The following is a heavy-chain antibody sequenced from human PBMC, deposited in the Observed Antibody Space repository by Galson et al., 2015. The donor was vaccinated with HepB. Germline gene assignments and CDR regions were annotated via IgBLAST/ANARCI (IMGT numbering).Heavy chain of an antibody. V-gene: IGHV1-46*03. CDR2: INPSGGST. J-gene: IGHJ4*02. CDR3: ARVVGGSYLSQLLYFDY. Sequence: SVKVSCKASGYTFTSYYMHWVRQAPGQGLEWMGIINPSGGSTSYAQKFQGRVTMTRDTSTSTVYMELSSLRSEDTALYYCARVVGGSYLSQLLYFDYWGQGTLVTVSS. CDR1: GYTFTSYY. D-gene: IGHD1-26*01.